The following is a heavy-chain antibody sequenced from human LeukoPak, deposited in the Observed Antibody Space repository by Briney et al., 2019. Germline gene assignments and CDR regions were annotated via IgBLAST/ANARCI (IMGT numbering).Heavy chain of an antibody. J-gene: IGHJ4*02. V-gene: IGHV3-7*01. CDR3: AKDLGNDWYYDTFDY. D-gene: IGHD6-19*01. CDR1: GFTFSSYW. CDR2: IKQDGSEK. Sequence: PGGSLRLSCAASGFTFSSYWMSWVRQAPGKGLEWVANIKQDGSEKYYVDSVKGRFTISRDNSKNTLYLQMNSLRAEDTAIYYCAKDLGNDWYYDTFDYWGQGSLVTVSS.